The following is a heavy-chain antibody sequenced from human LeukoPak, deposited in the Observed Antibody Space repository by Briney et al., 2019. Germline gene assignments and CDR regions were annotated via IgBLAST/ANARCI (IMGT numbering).Heavy chain of an antibody. V-gene: IGHV3-30*02. CDR1: GVTFATYG. D-gene: IGHD4/OR15-4a*01. J-gene: IGHJ6*03. CDR3: AKVLPLTFYYMDV. Sequence: GGSLRLSCVAPGVTFATYGLHWVRQAPGKGLEWVAFIRFDGGDKYYADSVKGRFTVSRDNSKNTLYLQMNSLRIEDTAMYYCAKVLPLTFYYMDVWGKGTTVTVSS. CDR2: IRFDGGDK.